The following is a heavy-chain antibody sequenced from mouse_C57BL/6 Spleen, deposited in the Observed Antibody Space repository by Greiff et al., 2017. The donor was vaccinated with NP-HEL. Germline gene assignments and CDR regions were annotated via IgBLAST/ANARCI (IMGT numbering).Heavy chain of an antibody. CDR1: GYTFTSYW. CDR3: ATMVVARYFDV. D-gene: IGHD1-1*01. J-gene: IGHJ1*03. CDR2: IHPSDSDT. V-gene: IGHV1-74*01. Sequence: QVQLQQPGAELVKPGASVKVSCKASGYTFTSYWMHWVKQRPGQGLEWIGRIHPSDSDTNYNQKFKGKATLTVDKSSSTAYMQLSSLTSEDSAVYYCATMVVARYFDVWGTGTTVTVSS.